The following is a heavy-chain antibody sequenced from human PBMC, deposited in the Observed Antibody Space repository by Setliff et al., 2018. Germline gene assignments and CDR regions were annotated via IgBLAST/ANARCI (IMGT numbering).Heavy chain of an antibody. CDR3: AREPLWGSHDAFDI. CDR1: GYTFTSYG. V-gene: IGHV1-18*01. Sequence: ASVKVSCKASGYTFTSYGISWVRQAPGQGLDWMGWISAYNGNTNYVQKLQGRVTMTRDTSTSTAYMEVRSLRSDDTAVYYCAREPLWGSHDAFDIWGQGTMVTVSS. D-gene: IGHD7-27*01. CDR2: ISAYNGNT. J-gene: IGHJ3*02.